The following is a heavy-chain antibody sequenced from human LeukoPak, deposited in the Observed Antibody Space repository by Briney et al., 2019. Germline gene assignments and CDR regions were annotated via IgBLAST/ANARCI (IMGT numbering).Heavy chain of an antibody. D-gene: IGHD5-12*01. CDR3: AKIWATSRFDY. CDR2: IKQDGTEK. CDR1: GFTFTTYW. V-gene: IGHV3-7*03. Sequence: PGGSLRLSCAASGFTFTTYWVSWVRQAPGKGLEWVANIKQDGTEKYYVDSVKGRFTISRDNAKNSLYLQMNSLRVEDTAVYYCAKIWATSRFDYWGQGTLVTVSS. J-gene: IGHJ4*02.